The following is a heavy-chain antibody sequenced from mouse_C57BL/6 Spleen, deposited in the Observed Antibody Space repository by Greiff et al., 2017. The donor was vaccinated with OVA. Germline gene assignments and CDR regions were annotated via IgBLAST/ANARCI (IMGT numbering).Heavy chain of an antibody. D-gene: IGHD2-12*01. CDR3: ARKDSPYAMDY. CDR2: IHPISGST. J-gene: IGHJ4*01. Sequence: QVQLQQPGAELVKPGASVKLSCKASGYTFTSYWMHWVKQRPGQGLEWIGMIHPISGSTNYNEKFKSKATLTVDKSSSTAYMQLSSLTSEDSAVYYCARKDSPYAMDYWGQGTSVTVSS. CDR1: GYTFTSYW. V-gene: IGHV1-64*01.